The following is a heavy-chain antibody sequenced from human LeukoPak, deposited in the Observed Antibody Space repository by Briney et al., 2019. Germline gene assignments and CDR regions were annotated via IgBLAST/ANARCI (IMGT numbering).Heavy chain of an antibody. J-gene: IGHJ4*02. CDR2: INPNSGGT. V-gene: IGHV1-2*02. CDR3: ARANSGLGYCSSTSCHTGLVYDY. D-gene: IGHD2-2*02. Sequence: AASVKVSCKASGYTFTGYYMHWVRQAPGQGLEWMGWINPNSGGTNYAQKSQGRVTMTRDTSISTAYMELSRLRSDDTAVYYCARANSGLGYCSSTSCHTGLVYDYWGQGTLVTVSS. CDR1: GYTFTGYY.